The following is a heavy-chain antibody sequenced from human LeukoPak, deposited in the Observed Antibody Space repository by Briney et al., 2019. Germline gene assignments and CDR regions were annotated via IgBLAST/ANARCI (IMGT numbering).Heavy chain of an antibody. CDR3: TVYDFWSGYFDY. J-gene: IGHJ4*02. Sequence: GGSLRLSCAASGFTVSSNYMSWVRQAPGTGLEWVSVIYSGGSTYYADSVKGRFTISRDNSKNTLYLQMNSLRAEDTAVYYCTVYDFWSGYFDYWGQGTLVTVSS. CDR2: IYSGGST. D-gene: IGHD3-3*01. V-gene: IGHV3-53*01. CDR1: GFTVSSNY.